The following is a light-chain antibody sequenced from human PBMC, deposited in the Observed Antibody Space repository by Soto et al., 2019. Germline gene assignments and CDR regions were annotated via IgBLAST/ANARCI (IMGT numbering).Light chain of an antibody. Sequence: EIVLTQSPGTLSLSPGERATLSCRASQSVSSSYLAWYQQKPGQAPRLLIYGASSRATGIPDRFSGSGSGTDFTLTISRLERKNFAVYYCQQYGSSPETFGQWTKVDIK. CDR1: QSVSSSY. CDR2: GAS. V-gene: IGKV3-20*01. CDR3: QQYGSSPET. J-gene: IGKJ1*01.